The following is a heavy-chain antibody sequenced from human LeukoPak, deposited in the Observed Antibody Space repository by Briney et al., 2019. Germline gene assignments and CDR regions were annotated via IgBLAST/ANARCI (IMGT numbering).Heavy chain of an antibody. D-gene: IGHD2-2*01. CDR2: ISYDGSTK. V-gene: IGHV3-30*01. J-gene: IGHJ4*02. Sequence: GGSLRLSCEVSGFTFSRYSMHWVRQAPGKRLEWVAMISYDGSTKSYADSVKGRFTISRDNSKNTLYLQMNSLRAEDTAVYYCARVGMVVIPAARFDYWGQGTLVTVSS. CDR1: GFTFSRYS. CDR3: ARVGMVVIPAARFDY.